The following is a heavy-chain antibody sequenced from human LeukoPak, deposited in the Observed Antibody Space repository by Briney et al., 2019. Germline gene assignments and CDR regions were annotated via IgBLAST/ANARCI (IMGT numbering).Heavy chain of an antibody. D-gene: IGHD3-22*01. CDR2: IYTSGST. Sequence: PSETLSLTCTVSGGFISSYYWSWIRQPAGKGLEWIGRIYTSGSTNYNPSLKSRVTMSVDTSKNQFSLKLSSVTAADTAVYYCARSPALDYYDSSGYYYMGTFDYWGQGTLVTVSS. V-gene: IGHV4-4*07. J-gene: IGHJ4*02. CDR3: ARSPALDYYDSSGYYYMGTFDY. CDR1: GGFISSYY.